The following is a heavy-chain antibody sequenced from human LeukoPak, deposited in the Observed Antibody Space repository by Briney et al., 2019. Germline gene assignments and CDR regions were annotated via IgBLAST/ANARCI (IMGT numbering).Heavy chain of an antibody. D-gene: IGHD3-10*01. J-gene: IGHJ4*02. CDR3: ARGPTPRITMVRGVPYYFDY. V-gene: IGHV3-64*01. CDR2: ISSNGGST. Sequence: GGSLRLSCAASGFTFSSYAMHWVRQAPGKGLEYVSAISSNGGSTYYANSVKGRFTISRDNSKNTLYLQMGSLRAEDMAVYYCARGPTPRITMVRGVPYYFDYWGQGTLVTVSS. CDR1: GFTFSSYA.